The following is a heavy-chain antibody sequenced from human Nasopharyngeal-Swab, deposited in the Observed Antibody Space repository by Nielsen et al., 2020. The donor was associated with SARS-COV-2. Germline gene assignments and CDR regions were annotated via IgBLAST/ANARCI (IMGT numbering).Heavy chain of an antibody. J-gene: IGHJ5*02. CDR1: GGSISSSSYY. Sequence: SETLSLTCTVSGGSISSSSYYWGWIRQPPGEGLEWIGSIYYSGSTYYNPSLKSRVTISVDTSKNQFSLKLSSVTAADTAVYYCARVRYDILTGYHDNWFDPWGQGTLVTVSS. CDR3: ARVRYDILTGYHDNWFDP. D-gene: IGHD3-9*01. CDR2: IYYSGST. V-gene: IGHV4-39*07.